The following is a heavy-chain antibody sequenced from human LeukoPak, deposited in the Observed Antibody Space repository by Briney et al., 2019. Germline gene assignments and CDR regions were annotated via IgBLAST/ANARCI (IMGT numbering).Heavy chain of an antibody. V-gene: IGHV3-23*01. J-gene: IGHJ4*02. CDR2: ISGSGRST. CDR1: GFTFSRYA. Sequence: GGSLRLSCAASGFTFSRYAMSWVRQAPGKGLEWVSAISGSGRSTYYADSVKGRCTIPRDNSKNTLYLQMNSLRAEDTAVYYCANQRLERRNYWGQGTLVTVSS. D-gene: IGHD1-1*01. CDR3: ANQRLERRNY.